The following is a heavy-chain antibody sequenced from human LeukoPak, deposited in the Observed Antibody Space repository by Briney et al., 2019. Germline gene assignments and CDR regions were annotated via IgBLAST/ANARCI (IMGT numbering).Heavy chain of an antibody. Sequence: ASVKVSCKASGYTFTGYYMHWVRQAPGQGLEWMGWIIPIFGAANYAQKFQGRVTITADESTSTAYMELSSLRSEDAAVYYCARDYYDSSGYQGYFQHWGQGTLVTVSS. CDR2: IIPIFGAA. J-gene: IGHJ1*01. CDR3: ARDYYDSSGYQGYFQH. CDR1: GYTFTGYY. D-gene: IGHD3-22*01. V-gene: IGHV1-69*13.